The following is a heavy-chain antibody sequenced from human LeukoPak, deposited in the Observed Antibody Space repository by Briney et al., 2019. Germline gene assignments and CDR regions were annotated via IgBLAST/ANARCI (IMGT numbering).Heavy chain of an antibody. D-gene: IGHD2-2*01. Sequence: ASVKVSCKVSGYTFTSYYMHWVRQAPGQGLEWMGRINPNSGDTNYAQKFQGRVTMTRDTSISTAYMELSRLRSDDTAVYYCARDYCSSTSCLFDYWGQGILVTVSS. J-gene: IGHJ4*02. V-gene: IGHV1-2*06. CDR3: ARDYCSSTSCLFDY. CDR2: INPNSGDT. CDR1: GYTFTSYY.